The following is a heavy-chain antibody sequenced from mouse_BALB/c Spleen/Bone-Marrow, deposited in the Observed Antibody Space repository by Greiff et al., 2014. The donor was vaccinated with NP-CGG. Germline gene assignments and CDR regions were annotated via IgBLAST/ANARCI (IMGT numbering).Heavy chain of an antibody. D-gene: IGHD5-1-1*01. CDR2: INPYNDGT. V-gene: IGHV1-14*01. CDR1: GYTFTSYV. Sequence: VQLQQSGPELVRPGASVKMSCKASGYTFTSYVMHWVKQKPGQGLEWIGYINPYNDGTKYNEKFKGKATLTSDKSSSTAYMELSSLTSEDSAVYYCARWRYPYAMDYWGQGTSVTVSS. CDR3: ARWRYPYAMDY. J-gene: IGHJ4*01.